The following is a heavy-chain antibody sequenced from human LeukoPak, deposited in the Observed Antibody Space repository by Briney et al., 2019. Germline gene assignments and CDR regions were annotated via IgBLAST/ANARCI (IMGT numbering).Heavy chain of an antibody. CDR1: GFTFSSYG. V-gene: IGHV3-23*01. D-gene: IGHD4-17*01. J-gene: IGHJ4*02. CDR3: ARGRGDYEVGDY. CDR2: ISGSGGST. Sequence: GGSLRLSCAASGFTFSSYGMSWVRQAPGKGLEWVSAISGSGGSTSYADSVKGRFTISRDNSKNTLYLQMNSLRAEDTAVYYCARGRGDYEVGDYWGQGTLVTVSS.